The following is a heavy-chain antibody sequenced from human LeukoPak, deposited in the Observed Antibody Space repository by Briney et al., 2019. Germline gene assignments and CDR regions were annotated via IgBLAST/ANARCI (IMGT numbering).Heavy chain of an antibody. J-gene: IGHJ6*02. Sequence: SVKVSCKASGFTFISSAVQWVRQARGQRLEWIGWIVVGSGNTNYAQKFQERVTITRDMSTSTAYMELSSLRSEDTAVYFCAADVGVAGYYYGMDFWGQGTTVTVSS. CDR3: AADVGVAGYYYGMDF. CDR2: IVVGSGNT. V-gene: IGHV1-58*01. D-gene: IGHD2-8*01. CDR1: GFTFISSA.